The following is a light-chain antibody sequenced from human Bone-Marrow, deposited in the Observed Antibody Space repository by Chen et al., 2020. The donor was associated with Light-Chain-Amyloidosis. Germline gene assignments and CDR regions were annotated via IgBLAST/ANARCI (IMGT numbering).Light chain of an antibody. CDR2: RDT. Sequence: SYELTQPPSVSVPPGQKDRNNCPGEDLPTKYAYWYQQKPGQAPVLVIHRDTERPSGISERFSGSSSGTTATLTISGVQAEDEADYHCQSADSSGTYEVIFGGGTKLTVL. CDR3: QSADSSGTYEVI. CDR1: DLPTKY. V-gene: IGLV3-25*03. J-gene: IGLJ2*01.